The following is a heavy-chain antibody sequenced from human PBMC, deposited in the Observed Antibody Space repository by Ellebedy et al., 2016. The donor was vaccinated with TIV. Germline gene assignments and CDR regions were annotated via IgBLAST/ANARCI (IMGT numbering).Heavy chain of an antibody. CDR3: ARLWFGDLFSPEGDV. D-gene: IGHD3-10*01. CDR2: VYYSGST. J-gene: IGHJ6*02. CDR1: GGSITTKSYY. V-gene: IGHV4-39*01. Sequence: SETLSLXXAVSGGSITTKSYYWGWIRQPPGKGLVWIGAVYYSGSTYYNPSLKSRVTFSVDTSKNQFSLNLNSVTAADTALYYCARLWFGDLFSPEGDVWGQGTTVTVSS.